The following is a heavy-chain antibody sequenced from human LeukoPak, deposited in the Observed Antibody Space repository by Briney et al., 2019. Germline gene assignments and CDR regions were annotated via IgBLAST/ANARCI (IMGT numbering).Heavy chain of an antibody. J-gene: IGHJ3*02. V-gene: IGHV4-30-2*01. CDR2: IYHSGST. CDR3: AREDYDFWSGYSGGAFDI. Sequence: SETLSLTCTVSGGSISSGGYYWSWIRQPPGEGLEWIGYIYHSGSTYYNPSLKSRVTISVDRSKNQFSLKLSSVTAADTAVYYCAREDYDFWSGYSGGAFDIWGQGTMVTVSS. D-gene: IGHD3-3*01. CDR1: GGSISSGGYY.